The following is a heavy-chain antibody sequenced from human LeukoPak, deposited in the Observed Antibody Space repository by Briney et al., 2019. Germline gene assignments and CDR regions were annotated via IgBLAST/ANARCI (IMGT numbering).Heavy chain of an antibody. Sequence: GGSLRLSCAASGFTFSSAWMHWVSQAPGTGLVWVSRITDDATTTYSDSVKGRFTISRDNAKNTLYLQLISLRAEYTAVYYCVRDRVGPDYWGQGTLVTVSS. J-gene: IGHJ4*02. D-gene: IGHD1-26*01. CDR1: GFTFSSAW. V-gene: IGHV3-74*03. CDR2: ITDDATT. CDR3: VRDRVGPDY.